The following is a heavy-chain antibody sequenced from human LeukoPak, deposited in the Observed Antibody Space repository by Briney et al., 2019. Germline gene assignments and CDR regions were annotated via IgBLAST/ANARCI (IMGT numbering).Heavy chain of an antibody. CDR1: GFTFSDCY. CDR3: AKVDGVVPAAIRYFDY. D-gene: IGHD2-2*01. J-gene: IGHJ4*02. Sequence: GGSLRLSCAASGFTFSDCYMSWVRQAPGKGLEWVSAISGSGGSTYYADSVKGRFTISRDNSKNTLYLQMNSLRAEDTAVYYCAKVDGVVPAAIRYFDYWGQGTLVTVSS. CDR2: ISGSGGST. V-gene: IGHV3-23*01.